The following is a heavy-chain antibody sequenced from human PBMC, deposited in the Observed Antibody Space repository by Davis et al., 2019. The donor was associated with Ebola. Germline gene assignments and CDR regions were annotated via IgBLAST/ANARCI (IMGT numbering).Heavy chain of an antibody. D-gene: IGHD3-3*01. J-gene: IGHJ5*02. CDR1: VASLGRYY. V-gene: IGHV4-59*12. CDR3: ARLDYDFWSGNRWFDP. Sequence: SETLSLTCTVSVASLGRYYWSWIRQPPGKGLEWIGYINYNGNTNYNASLKSRVTISMDMSKNQFSLKMTSLTAADTAVYYCARLDYDFWSGNRWFDPWGQGTLVTVSS. CDR2: INYNGNT.